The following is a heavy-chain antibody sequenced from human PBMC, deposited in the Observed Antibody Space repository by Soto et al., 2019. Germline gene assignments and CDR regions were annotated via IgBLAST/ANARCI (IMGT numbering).Heavy chain of an antibody. J-gene: IGHJ4*02. Sequence: QVQLQESGPGLVKPSETLSLICAVSSDSFSTSDWWSWVRQSPGRGLEWIGETSLRGTTNYNPSLKSRFTISVDESKNQFALKLTSVTAADTAFYYCARHGVYFFDYWGRGTLVTVSP. CDR3: ARHGVYFFDY. CDR2: TSLRGTT. V-gene: IGHV4-4*02. CDR1: SDSFSTSDW. D-gene: IGHD2-8*01.